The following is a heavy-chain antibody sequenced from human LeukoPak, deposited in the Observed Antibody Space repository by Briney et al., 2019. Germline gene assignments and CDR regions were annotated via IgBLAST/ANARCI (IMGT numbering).Heavy chain of an antibody. Sequence: GGSLRLSCAASGFTFSSYSMNWVRQAPGKGLEWVSYISSSSSIIYYADSVKGRFTISRDNAKNSLYLQMNSLRVEDTAVYYCARLIGLGEVSPYFDFWGQGRLVTVSS. V-gene: IGHV3-48*04. CDR1: GFTFSSYS. D-gene: IGHD3-16*02. CDR3: ARLIGLGEVSPYFDF. J-gene: IGHJ4*02. CDR2: ISSSSSII.